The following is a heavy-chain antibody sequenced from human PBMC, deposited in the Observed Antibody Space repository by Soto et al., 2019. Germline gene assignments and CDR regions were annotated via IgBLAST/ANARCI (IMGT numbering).Heavy chain of an antibody. CDR2: ISAYNGNA. CDR3: ARDLDGSGSYFTDY. J-gene: IGHJ4*02. D-gene: IGHD3-10*01. Sequence: QVQLVQSGAEVKNPGTSVKVSCKASGYTFTSAGISWVRQAPGQGREWMGWISAYNGNAKYAQKLQGRVTMTTDTSTSTAYMELRSLTSDDTAVYYCARDLDGSGSYFTDYWGQGTLVTVSA. V-gene: IGHV1-18*01. CDR1: GYTFTSAG.